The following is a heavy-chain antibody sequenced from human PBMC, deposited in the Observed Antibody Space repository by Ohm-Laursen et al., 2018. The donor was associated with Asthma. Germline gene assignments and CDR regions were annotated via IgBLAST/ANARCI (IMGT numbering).Heavy chain of an antibody. V-gene: IGHV3-11*06. Sequence: SLRLSCAASGFTFSGYYITWIRQAPGKGLAWVAYISTSGTYTNYADSVKGRFTISRDNAKNSLYLQMNSLGAEDTAVYYCARERDNGGKGGYFDFWGQGTLVTVSS. CDR3: ARERDNGGKGGYFDF. D-gene: IGHD4-23*01. J-gene: IGHJ4*02. CDR1: GFTFSGYY. CDR2: ISTSGTYT.